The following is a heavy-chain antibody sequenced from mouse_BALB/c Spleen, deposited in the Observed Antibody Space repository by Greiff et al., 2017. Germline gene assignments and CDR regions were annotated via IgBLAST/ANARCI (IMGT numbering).Heavy chain of an antibody. CDR3: ARDPSYYGPDY. V-gene: IGHV5-17*02. Sequence: VQLKESGGGLVQPGGSRKLSCAASGFTFSSFGMHWVRQAPEKGLEWVAYISSGSSTIYYADTVKGRFTISRDNPKNTLFLQMTSLRSEDTAMYYCARDPSYYGPDYWGQGTTLTVSS. CDR2: ISSGSSTI. D-gene: IGHD1-2*01. J-gene: IGHJ2*01. CDR1: GFTFSSFG.